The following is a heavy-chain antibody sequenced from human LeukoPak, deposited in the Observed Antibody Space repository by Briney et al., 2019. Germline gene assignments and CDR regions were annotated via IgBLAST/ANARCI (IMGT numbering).Heavy chain of an antibody. D-gene: IGHD3-10*01. Sequence: PGGSLRLSCAGSGFTFRNYEMSWVRQAPGKGLEWVSHISRDGSTVYYRDSVKGRFTISRDNVKNSPYLHMNSLRVEDTGVYYCARDLGDWYTSGFDDCGQGSLVIVSS. CDR3: ARDLGDWYTSGFDD. CDR2: ISRDGSTV. CDR1: GFTFRNYE. J-gene: IGHJ4*02. V-gene: IGHV3-48*03.